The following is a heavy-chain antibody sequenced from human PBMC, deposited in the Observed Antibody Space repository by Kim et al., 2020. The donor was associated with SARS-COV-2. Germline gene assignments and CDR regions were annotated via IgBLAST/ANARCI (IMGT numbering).Heavy chain of an antibody. CDR1: GFSFSNYG. D-gene: IGHD3-3*01. CDR2: TWHDGSND. Sequence: GGSLRLSCAASGFSFSNYGMSWVRQAAGKGLEWVAVTWHDGSNDYYAESVKGRFTISRDNSKNTLYLQMNSLRAEDTAIYYCARDKRRGFLEWLDVWGHGTTVTGAS. V-gene: IGHV3-33*01. CDR3: ARDKRRGFLEWLDV. J-gene: IGHJ6*02.